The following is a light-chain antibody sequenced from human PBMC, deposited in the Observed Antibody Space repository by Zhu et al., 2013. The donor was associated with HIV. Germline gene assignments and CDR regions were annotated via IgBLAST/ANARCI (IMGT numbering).Light chain of an antibody. Sequence: DIVLTQSPGTLSLSPGERATLSCRASQTVSSNFLAWYHQIPGQAPRLLIYGASNRATGIPARFSGSGSGTEFTLTISSLQSEDFAVYYCQQHNKWLWTFGQGTKVEIK. V-gene: IGKV3D-15*01. CDR3: QQHNKWLWT. J-gene: IGKJ1*01. CDR2: GAS. CDR1: QTVSSN.